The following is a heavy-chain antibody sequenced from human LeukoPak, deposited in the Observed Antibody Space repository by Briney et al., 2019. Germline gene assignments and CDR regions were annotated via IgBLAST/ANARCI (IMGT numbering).Heavy chain of an antibody. CDR1: GYRFTSYW. V-gene: IGHV5-51*01. CDR3: ARPVTHGGAFDI. CDR2: IYPGDSDT. D-gene: IGHD2-21*02. Sequence: GESLKISCKVSGYRFTSYWIAWVRQMPGKGLEWMGLIYPGDSDTRYSPSFQGQVTISADKSISTAYLQWSSLKASDTAMYYCARPVTHGGAFDIWGQGTMVTVSS. J-gene: IGHJ3*02.